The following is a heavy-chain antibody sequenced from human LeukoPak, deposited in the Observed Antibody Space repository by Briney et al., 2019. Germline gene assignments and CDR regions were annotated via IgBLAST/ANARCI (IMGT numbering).Heavy chain of an antibody. V-gene: IGHV3-7*01. Sequence: PGGSLRLSCAASGLSISNFWMHWVRQAPGEGLEWVAIINKDGSEKRYVDSMKGRFTLSRDNAKNSVYLQMNSLRAEDTALYYCVTDGDKWNDFEYWGQGTLVTVSS. CDR2: INKDGSEK. J-gene: IGHJ4*02. D-gene: IGHD1-1*01. CDR3: VTDGDKWNDFEY. CDR1: GLSISNFW.